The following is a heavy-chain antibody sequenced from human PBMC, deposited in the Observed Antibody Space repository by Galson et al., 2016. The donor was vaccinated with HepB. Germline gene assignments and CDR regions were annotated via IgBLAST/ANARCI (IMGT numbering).Heavy chain of an antibody. V-gene: IGHV3-11*01. D-gene: IGHD5-24*01. CDR1: GFTFSYYY. CDR2: ISGDGRTI. CDR3: ARDVQFRFDY. Sequence: SLRLSCAASGFTFSYYYMSWIRQAPGKGLEWVSYISGDGRTINYADSVKGRFTISRDNAENSLYLHMNSLTGEDTAVYYCARDVQFRFDYWGQGTLVTVAS. J-gene: IGHJ4*02.